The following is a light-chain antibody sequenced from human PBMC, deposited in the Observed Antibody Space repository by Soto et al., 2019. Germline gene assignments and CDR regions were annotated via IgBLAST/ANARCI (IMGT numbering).Light chain of an antibody. CDR2: DVT. V-gene: IGLV2-14*03. CDR1: SS. J-gene: IGLJ3*02. CDR3: SSYTSSSTWL. Sequence: QPALTQPASVSGSPGQSITISCTGSSSVSWYQQHPGKAPKLIIYDVTNRPSGVSNRFSGSKSGNTASLTISGLQADDEADYYCSSYTSSSTWLFGGGTKLTVL.